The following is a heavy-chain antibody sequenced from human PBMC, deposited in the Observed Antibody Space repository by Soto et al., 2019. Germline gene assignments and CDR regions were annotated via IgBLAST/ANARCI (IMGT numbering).Heavy chain of an antibody. CDR2: ISPMFGAA. J-gene: IGHJ4*02. V-gene: IGHV1-69*19. Sequence: QVQLVQSGAEMKKPGSSVKVSCQSSGGTFNTYAMNWVRQAPGQGPEWMGDISPMFGAANYAPKFQGRVTITADESTGTSXMXLXSXXSEDTALYFCAREVQVHTPAFVYWGQGTLVTV. CDR3: AREVQVHTPAFVY. D-gene: IGHD3-10*01. CDR1: GGTFNTYA.